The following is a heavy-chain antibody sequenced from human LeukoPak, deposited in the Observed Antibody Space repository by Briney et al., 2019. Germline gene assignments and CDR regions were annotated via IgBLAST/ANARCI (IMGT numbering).Heavy chain of an antibody. CDR3: ARSAGGTPPYYYYYGMDV. CDR1: GGSFSGYY. V-gene: IGHV4-34*01. Sequence: PSETLSLTCAVYGGSFSGYYWSWLRQPPGKGLEWIGEINHSGSTNYNPSLKSRVTISVDTSKNQFSLKLSSVTAADTAVYYCARSAGGTPPYYYYYGMDVWGQGTTVTVSS. D-gene: IGHD2-15*01. CDR2: INHSGST. J-gene: IGHJ6*02.